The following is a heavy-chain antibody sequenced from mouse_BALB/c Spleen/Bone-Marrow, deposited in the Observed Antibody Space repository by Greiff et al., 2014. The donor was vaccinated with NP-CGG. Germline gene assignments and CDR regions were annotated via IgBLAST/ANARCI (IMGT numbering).Heavy chain of an antibody. V-gene: IGHV1-54*01. CDR2: INPGSGGT. J-gene: IGHJ4*01. D-gene: IGHD4-1*01. CDR1: GHAFTNYL. CDR3: ARCLTGTSAMDY. Sequence: VQLQQSGAELVRPGTSVKVSCKASGHAFTNYLIEWVKQRPGQGLEWIGVINPGSGGTNYNEKFKAKATLTADNSSSTAYMQLSSLTSDDSAVYFCARCLTGTSAMDYWGQGTSVTVSS.